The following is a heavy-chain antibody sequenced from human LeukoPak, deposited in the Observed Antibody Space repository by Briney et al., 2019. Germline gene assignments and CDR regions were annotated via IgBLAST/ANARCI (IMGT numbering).Heavy chain of an antibody. V-gene: IGHV1-69*04. Sequence: SVVVSCKASGGTFSSYAISWVRQAPGQGLEWLGRIIPILGIANYAQKFQGRVTITADKSTSTAYMELSSLRSEDTAVYYCARDLVAVAGRAAYYFDYWGQGTLVTVSS. CDR3: ARDLVAVAGRAAYYFDY. D-gene: IGHD6-19*01. J-gene: IGHJ4*02. CDR2: IIPILGIA. CDR1: GGTFSSYA.